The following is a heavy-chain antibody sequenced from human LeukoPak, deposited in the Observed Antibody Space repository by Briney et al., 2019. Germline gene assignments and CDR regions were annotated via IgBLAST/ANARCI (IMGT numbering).Heavy chain of an antibody. CDR3: ARAHSSSSTFDL. V-gene: IGHV3-33*01. CDR1: GLTFSDYG. J-gene: IGHJ4*02. CDR2: IWYEGSKK. Sequence: PGRSLRLFCAASGLTFSDYGIHWVRQAPGQGLEWVALIWYEGSKKYYADSVKGRFTISRDNTKNTLYLQLNSLRAGDTAVYYCARAHSSSSTFDLWGQGTLVTVSS. D-gene: IGHD6-6*01.